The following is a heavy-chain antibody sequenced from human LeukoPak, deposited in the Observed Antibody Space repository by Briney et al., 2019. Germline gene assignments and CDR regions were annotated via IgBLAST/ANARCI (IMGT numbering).Heavy chain of an antibody. CDR2: IYYSGST. V-gene: IGHV4-31*03. CDR3: ARDPILFDAFDI. D-gene: IGHD2-15*01. J-gene: IGHJ3*02. CDR1: GGSISSGGYY. Sequence: SQTLSLTCTVSGGSISSGGYYWSWIRQHPGKGLEWIGYIYYSGSTYYNPSLKSRVTISVDTSKNQFSLKLSSVTAADTAVYYCARDPILFDAFDIWGQGTMVTVSS.